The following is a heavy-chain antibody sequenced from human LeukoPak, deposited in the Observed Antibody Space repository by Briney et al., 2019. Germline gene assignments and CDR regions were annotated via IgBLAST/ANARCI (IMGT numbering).Heavy chain of an antibody. CDR1: GFTFSSYS. CDR2: ISSSSSTI. CDR3: AKDVTVTTPLYFDS. Sequence: PGGSLRLSCAASGFTFSSYSMNWVRQAPGKGLEWVSYISSSSSTIYYADSVKGRFTISRDKSKNTVYLQMNSLRAEDTAVYYCAKDVTVTTPLYFDSWGQGTLVTVSS. V-gene: IGHV3-48*01. D-gene: IGHD4-17*01. J-gene: IGHJ4*02.